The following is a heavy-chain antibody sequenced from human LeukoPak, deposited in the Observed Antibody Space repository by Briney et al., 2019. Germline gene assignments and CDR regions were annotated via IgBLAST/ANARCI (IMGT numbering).Heavy chain of an antibody. CDR1: GFSLTTNGVG. CDR3: AHGRWLQLEQNFDY. J-gene: IGHJ4*02. D-gene: IGHD5-24*01. V-gene: IGHV2-5*02. CDR2: IYWDDDK. Sequence: SGPTLVKPTQTLTLTCTLSGFSLTTNGVGVGWIRQPPGKALEWLALIYWDDDKRYSPSLKSRLTITKDTSKNQVVLTMTNMDPVDTATYYCAHGRWLQLEQNFDYWGQGTLVTVSS.